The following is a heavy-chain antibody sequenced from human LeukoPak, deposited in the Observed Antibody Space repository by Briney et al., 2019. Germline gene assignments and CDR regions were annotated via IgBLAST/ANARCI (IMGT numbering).Heavy chain of an antibody. D-gene: IGHD3-3*01. CDR2: ISSSSSYI. CDR3: AGYDFWSGYFDY. J-gene: IGHJ4*02. CDR1: GFTFSSYS. Sequence: GGSLRLSCAASGFTFSSYSMNWVRQAPGKGLEWVSSISSSSSYIYYADSVKGRFTISRDNAKNSLYLQMNSLRAEDTAVYHCAGYDFWSGYFDYWGQGTLVTVSS. V-gene: IGHV3-21*01.